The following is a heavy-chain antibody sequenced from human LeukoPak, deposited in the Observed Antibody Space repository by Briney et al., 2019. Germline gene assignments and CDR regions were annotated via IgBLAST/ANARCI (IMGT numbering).Heavy chain of an antibody. D-gene: IGHD6-13*01. CDR2: ISGSGGST. J-gene: IGHJ4*02. V-gene: IGHV3-23*01. CDR3: AREAAAHGASDY. CDR1: GFTFSSYA. Sequence: PGGSLRLSCAASGFTFSSYAMSWVRQAPGKGLEWVSAISGSGGSTYYADSVKGRFTISRDNAKNSLYLQMNSLRAEDTAVYYCAREAAAHGASDYWGQGTLVTVSS.